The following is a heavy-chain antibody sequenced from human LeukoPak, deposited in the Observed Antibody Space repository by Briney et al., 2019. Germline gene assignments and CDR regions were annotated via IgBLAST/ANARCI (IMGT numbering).Heavy chain of an antibody. V-gene: IGHV4-59*01. Sequence: SETLSLTCTASGGSISSYYWSWIRQPPGKGLEWIGYIYYSGSTNYNPSLKSRVTISVDTSKNQFSLKLSSVTAADTAVYYCARVRAIAGYYGMDVWGQGTTVTVSS. CDR2: IYYSGST. J-gene: IGHJ6*02. CDR1: GGSISSYY. CDR3: ARVRAIAGYYGMDV.